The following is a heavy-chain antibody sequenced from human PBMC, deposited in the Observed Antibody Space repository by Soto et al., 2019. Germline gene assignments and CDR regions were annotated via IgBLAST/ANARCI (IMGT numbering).Heavy chain of an antibody. CDR3: RVDTAMWSLGSGSYSGIDY. D-gene: IGHD3-10*01. V-gene: IGHV1-18*04. CDR1: GYTFTSYG. CDR2: ISAYNGNT. J-gene: IGHJ4*02. Sequence: QVQLVQSGAEVKKPGASVKVSCKASGYTFTSYGISWVRQAPGQGLEWMGWISAYNGNTNYAQKLQGRVTMTTGTSTSTAYMGLRSLRSDDTAVYYCRVDTAMWSLGSGSYSGIDYWGQGTLVTVSS.